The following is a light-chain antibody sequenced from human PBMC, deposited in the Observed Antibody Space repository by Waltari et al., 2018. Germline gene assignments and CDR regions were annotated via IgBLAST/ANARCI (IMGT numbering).Light chain of an antibody. CDR1: SSDVGGYNY. CDR3: SSYISSSTLEL. J-gene: IGLJ2*01. CDR2: DVS. Sequence: QSALPQTASVSGSTGQSITISCTGTSSDVGGYNYVPWYQQQPGKAPKLMIYDVSNRPSGVSNRFSGSKSGNTASLTISGLQAEDEADYYCSSYISSSTLELFGGGTSLTVL. V-gene: IGLV2-14*03.